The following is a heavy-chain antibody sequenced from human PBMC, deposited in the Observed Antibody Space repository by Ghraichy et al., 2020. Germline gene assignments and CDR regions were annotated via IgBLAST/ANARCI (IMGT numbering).Heavy chain of an antibody. J-gene: IGHJ4*02. CDR1: GFTFISYR. Sequence: LSLTCAASGFTFISYRMNWVRQAPGKGLEWVSFIDSSSSYIEYADSVKGRFTISRDNAKNALDLQMNSLRDEDTAVYYCARGGYYDSSGYRGRFDYWGQGTLVTVSS. CDR2: IDSSSSYI. D-gene: IGHD3-22*01. V-gene: IGHV3-21*01. CDR3: ARGGYYDSSGYRGRFDY.